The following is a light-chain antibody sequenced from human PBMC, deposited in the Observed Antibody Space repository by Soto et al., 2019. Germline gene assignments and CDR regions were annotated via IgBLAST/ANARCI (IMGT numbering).Light chain of an antibody. CDR3: QQYNDYSWT. CDR1: QSISGW. Sequence: DIQMTQSPSTLSASVGDRVTITCRASQSISGWLAWYQQKPGKAPKLLIYKASSLESGVPSRFSGSGSGTEFTLTISSLQPDDVAIYYCQQYNDYSWTFGQGTKVDIK. CDR2: KAS. J-gene: IGKJ1*01. V-gene: IGKV1-5*03.